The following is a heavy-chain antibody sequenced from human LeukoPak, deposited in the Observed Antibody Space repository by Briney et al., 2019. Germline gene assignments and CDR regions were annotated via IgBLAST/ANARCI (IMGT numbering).Heavy chain of an antibody. J-gene: IGHJ4*02. CDR1: GYTFTGYY. CDR3: ARTVVVAASRSERYFDY. Sequence: ASVKVSCKASGYTFTGYYMHWVRQAPGQGLEWMGWINPNSGGTNYAQKFQGRVTMTRDTSISTAYMELSRLRSDDTAVYYCARTVVVAASRSERYFDYWGQGTLVTVSS. V-gene: IGHV1-2*02. CDR2: INPNSGGT. D-gene: IGHD2-15*01.